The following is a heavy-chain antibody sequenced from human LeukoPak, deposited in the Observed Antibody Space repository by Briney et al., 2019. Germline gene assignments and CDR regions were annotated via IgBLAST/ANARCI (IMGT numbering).Heavy chain of an antibody. Sequence: GGSLRLSCAASGFTFSSYSMNWVRQAPGKGLEWVSSISSSSSYIYYADSVKGRFTISRGNAKNSLYLQMNSLRAEDTAVYYCARGLSIAARLHWFDPWGQGTLVTVSS. D-gene: IGHD6-6*01. CDR2: ISSSSSYI. CDR1: GFTFSSYS. CDR3: ARGLSIAARLHWFDP. J-gene: IGHJ5*02. V-gene: IGHV3-21*01.